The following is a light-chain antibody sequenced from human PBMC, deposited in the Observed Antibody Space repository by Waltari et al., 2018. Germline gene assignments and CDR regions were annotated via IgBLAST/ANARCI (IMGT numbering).Light chain of an antibody. J-gene: IGKJ2*01. CDR3: QQRSNWRHT. Sequence: EILLTQSPATLSLSPRQRATLACRASQSVSSYLAWYQQKPGQAPRLLIYNASKRATGIPARFSGSGSGTDFTLTISSLEPEDFAVYYCQQRSNWRHTFGQGTKLEIK. CDR1: QSVSSY. V-gene: IGKV3-11*01. CDR2: NAS.